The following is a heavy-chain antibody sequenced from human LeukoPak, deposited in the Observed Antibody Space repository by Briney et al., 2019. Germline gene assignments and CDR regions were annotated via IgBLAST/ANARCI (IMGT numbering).Heavy chain of an antibody. D-gene: IGHD6-13*01. V-gene: IGHV3-30*18. Sequence: GGSLRLSCAASGFTFSSYWMSWVRQAPGKGLEWVAVISYDGSNKYYADSVKGRFTISRDNSKNTLYLQMNSLRAEDTAVYYCAKDGYRGAAAGYFDYWGQGTLVTVSS. CDR3: AKDGYRGAAAGYFDY. J-gene: IGHJ4*02. CDR1: GFTFSSYW. CDR2: ISYDGSNK.